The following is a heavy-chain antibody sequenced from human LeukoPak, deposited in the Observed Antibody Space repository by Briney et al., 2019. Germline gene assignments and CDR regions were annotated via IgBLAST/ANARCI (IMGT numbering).Heavy chain of an antibody. V-gene: IGHV4-39*07. CDR2: IYYSGST. CDR1: GGSISSSSYY. D-gene: IGHD3-10*01. J-gene: IGHJ4*02. CDR3: ARGDYYGSGSYSSHYFDY. Sequence: PSETLSLTCTVSGGSISSSSYYWGWIRQPPGKGLEWIGSIYYSGSTYYNPSLKSRVTISVDTSKNQFSLKLSSVTAADTAVYYCARGDYYGSGSYSSHYFDYWGQGTLVTVSS.